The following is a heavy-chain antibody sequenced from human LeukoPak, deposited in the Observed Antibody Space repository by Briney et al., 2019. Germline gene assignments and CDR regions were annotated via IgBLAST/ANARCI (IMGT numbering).Heavy chain of an antibody. J-gene: IGHJ4*02. D-gene: IGHD6-13*01. CDR3: ATSLDAPGNY. CDR1: GFTFSTSW. Sequence: PGGSLRLSCVVSGFTFSTSWMVWVRQAPGKGLEWLANINKDGRQTYYVDSVKGRFTISRDNAENSLHLQMNSLRAEDTAVYYCATSLDAPGNYWGQGSLVTVSS. CDR2: INKDGRQT. V-gene: IGHV3-7*01.